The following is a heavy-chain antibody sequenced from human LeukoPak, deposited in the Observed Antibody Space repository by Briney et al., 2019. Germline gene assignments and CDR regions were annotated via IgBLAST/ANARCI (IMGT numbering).Heavy chain of an antibody. D-gene: IGHD4-17*01. CDR1: GYTFTSYD. CDR2: MNPNSGNT. CDR3: ARTEATVTTLGAFDI. J-gene: IGHJ3*02. V-gene: IGHV1-8*02. Sequence: ASVKVSCKASGYTFTSYDINWVRQATGQGLEWMGWMNPNSGNTGYAQKFQGRVTMTRDTSISTAYMELSRLRSDDTAVYYCARTEATVTTLGAFDIWGQGTMVTVSS.